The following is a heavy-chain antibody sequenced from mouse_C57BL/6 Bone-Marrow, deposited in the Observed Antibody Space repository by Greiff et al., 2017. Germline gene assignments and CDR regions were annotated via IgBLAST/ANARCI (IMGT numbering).Heavy chain of an antibody. CDR2: IHPNSGST. V-gene: IGHV1-64*01. D-gene: IGHD1-1*01. CDR3: ARTRDYGSSSGCAY. CDR1: GYTFTSYW. Sequence: QVQLQQPGAELVKPGASVKLSCKASGYTFTSYWMHWVKQRPGQGLEWIGMIHPNSGSTNYNEKFKSKATLTVDKSSSTAYMQLSSLTSEDSAVYYCARTRDYGSSSGCAYWGQGTLVTVSA. J-gene: IGHJ3*01.